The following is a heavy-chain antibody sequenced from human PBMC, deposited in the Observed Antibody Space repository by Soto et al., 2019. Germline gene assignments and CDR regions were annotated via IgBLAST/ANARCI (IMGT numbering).Heavy chain of an antibody. Sequence: QVQLVQSGAEVKKPGSSVKVSCKASGGTFSSYAISWVRQAPGQGLEWMGGIIPIFGTANYAQKFQGRVTITADESTSTAYMELSSLRSEDTAVYYCASPLPHDDYGDYGWFDPWGQGTLVTVSS. D-gene: IGHD4-17*01. CDR3: ASPLPHDDYGDYGWFDP. V-gene: IGHV1-69*12. CDR1: GGTFSSYA. J-gene: IGHJ5*02. CDR2: IIPIFGTA.